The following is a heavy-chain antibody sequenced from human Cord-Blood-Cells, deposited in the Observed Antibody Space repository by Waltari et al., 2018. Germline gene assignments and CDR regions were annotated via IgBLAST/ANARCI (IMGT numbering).Heavy chain of an antibody. CDR1: GFSLSTSGVG. CDR2: IYWNDDK. V-gene: IGHV2-5*01. D-gene: IGHD3-22*01. J-gene: IGHJ5*02. CDR3: AHRPLVVDSSGYYWFDP. Sequence: QITLKESGPTLVKPTQTLTLTCTFSGFSLSTSGVGVGWIRQPPGKALEWLALIYWNDDKRYSPSLKSRLTITKDTSKNQVVLTMTNMDPVDTATYYWAHRPLVVDSSGYYWFDPWGQGTLVTVSS.